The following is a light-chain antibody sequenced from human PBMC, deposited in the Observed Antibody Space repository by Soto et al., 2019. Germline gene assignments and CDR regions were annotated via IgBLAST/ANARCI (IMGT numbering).Light chain of an antibody. V-gene: IGLV3-9*01. CDR2: RDT. J-gene: IGLJ2*01. Sequence: SYELTQPLSVSVALGQTATISCGGDNIGRRNVHWYMVKAGQAPVLVMYRDTRRPSGISERFSGSNSGNTATLIISRAQVADEADYYCQVWDSTPVVFGGGTKVTVL. CDR3: QVWDSTPVV. CDR1: NIGRRN.